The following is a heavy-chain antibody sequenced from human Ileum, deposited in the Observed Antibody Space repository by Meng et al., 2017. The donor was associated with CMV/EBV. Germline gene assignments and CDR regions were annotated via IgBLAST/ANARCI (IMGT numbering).Heavy chain of an antibody. CDR1: GFTFSGSA. J-gene: IGHJ4*02. CDR2: IRSKANSYAT. Sequence: GASLKISCAASGFTFSGSAMHWVRQASGKGLEWVGRIRSKANSYATAYAASVKGRFTISRDDSKNTAYLQMNSLKTEDTAVYYCTSLSHYYDSSGSRHYWGQGTLVTVSS. V-gene: IGHV3-73*01. CDR3: TSLSHYYDSSGSRHY. D-gene: IGHD3-22*01.